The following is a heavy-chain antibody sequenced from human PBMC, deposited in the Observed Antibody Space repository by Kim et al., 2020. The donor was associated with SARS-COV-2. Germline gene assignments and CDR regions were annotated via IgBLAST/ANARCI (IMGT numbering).Heavy chain of an antibody. J-gene: IGHJ4*02. V-gene: IGHV4-31*03. D-gene: IGHD3-22*01. CDR2: IYYSGST. Sequence: LSLTCTVSGGSISSGGYYLSWIRQHPGKGLEWIGYIYYSGSTYYNPSLKSRVTISVDTSKNQFSLKLSSVTAADTAVYYCARGQGLITMIVVVVGAFDYWGQGTLVTVSS. CDR1: GGSISSGGYY. CDR3: ARGQGLITMIVVVVGAFDY.